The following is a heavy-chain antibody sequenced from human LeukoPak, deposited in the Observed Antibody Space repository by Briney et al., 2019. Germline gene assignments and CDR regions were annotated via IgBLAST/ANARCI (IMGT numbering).Heavy chain of an antibody. J-gene: IGHJ3*02. Sequence: PSETLSLTCTVSGGSISSSSYYWGWIRQPPGKGLEWIGYIYYSGSTDYNPSLKSRVTISVDTSKNQFSLKLSSVTAADTAVYYCARLVYEDAFDIWGQGTMVTVSS. CDR1: GGSISSSSYY. V-gene: IGHV4-61*05. D-gene: IGHD5/OR15-5a*01. CDR3: ARLVYEDAFDI. CDR2: IYYSGST.